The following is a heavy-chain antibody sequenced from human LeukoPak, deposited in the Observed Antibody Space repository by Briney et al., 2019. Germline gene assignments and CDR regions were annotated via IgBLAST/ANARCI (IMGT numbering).Heavy chain of an antibody. V-gene: IGHV3-20*04. CDR1: GFTFDDYG. D-gene: IGHD1-26*01. J-gene: IGHJ3*02. CDR3: ARDLKGVGGSYYYTFDI. Sequence: GGSLRLSCAASGFTFDDYGMSWVRQAPGKGLEWVSTIDWNGGSTGFADSVKGRFTISRDNAKNSLYLQMNSLRAEDTALYYCARDLKGVGGSYYYTFDIWGQGTMVTVSS. CDR2: IDWNGGST.